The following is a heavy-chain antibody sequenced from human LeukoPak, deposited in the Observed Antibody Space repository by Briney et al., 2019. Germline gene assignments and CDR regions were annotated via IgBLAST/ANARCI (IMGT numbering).Heavy chain of an antibody. CDR3: AKDYGSGSYYNSALGY. D-gene: IGHD3-10*01. J-gene: IGHJ4*02. CDR2: ISYDGSNK. Sequence: GGSLRLSCAASGFMFSSYEMSWVRQAPGKGLEWVAVISYDGSNKYYADSVKGRFTISRDNSKNTLYLQMNSLRAEDTAVYYCAKDYGSGSYYNSALGYWGQGTLVTVSS. V-gene: IGHV3-30*18. CDR1: GFMFSSYE.